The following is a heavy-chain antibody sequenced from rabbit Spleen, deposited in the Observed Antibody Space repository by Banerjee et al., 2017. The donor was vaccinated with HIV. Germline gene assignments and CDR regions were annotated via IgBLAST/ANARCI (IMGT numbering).Heavy chain of an antibody. J-gene: IGHJ4*01. CDR1: GFSFSNNYY. CDR2: IAAGSSGTT. V-gene: IGHV1S40*01. D-gene: IGHD4-1*01. Sequence: QSLEESGGDLVKPGASLTLTCTASGFSFSNNYYMCWVRQAPGKGLEWIACIAAGSSGTTYYANWAKGRFTISKTASTTVTLQMTSLTAADTATYFCARVSETSGWGEDLWGPGTLVTVS. CDR3: ARVSETSGWGEDL.